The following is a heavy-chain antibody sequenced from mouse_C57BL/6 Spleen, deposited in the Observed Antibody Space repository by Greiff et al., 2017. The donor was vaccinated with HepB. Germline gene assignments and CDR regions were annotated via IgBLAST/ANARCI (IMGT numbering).Heavy chain of an antibody. V-gene: IGHV1-64*01. CDR2: IHPNSGST. J-gene: IGHJ1*03. CDR3: ARRYYGSYWYFDV. CDR1: GYTFTRYW. D-gene: IGHD1-1*01. Sequence: VQLQQPGAELVKPGASVKLSCKASGYTFTRYWMHRVKQRPGPGLEWIGMIHPNSGSTNYNEKFKSKATLTVDKSSSTAYMQLSSLTSEDSAVYYCARRYYGSYWYFDVWGTGTTVTVSS.